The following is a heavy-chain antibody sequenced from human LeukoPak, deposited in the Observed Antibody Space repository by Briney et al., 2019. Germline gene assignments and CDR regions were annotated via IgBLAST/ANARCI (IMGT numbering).Heavy chain of an antibody. CDR3: AKEGGDGSPFDY. CDR2: IRFDGSTQ. J-gene: IGHJ4*02. D-gene: IGHD5-24*01. V-gene: IGHV3-30*02. Sequence: GGSLRLSCAASGFIFSNYGMHWVRHSPDKGLEWVTFIRFDGSTQYYADSVKGRFTISRDNSKDKLYLQMSSLRLEDTGVYYCAKEGGDGSPFDYWGQGILVTVSS. CDR1: GFIFSNYG.